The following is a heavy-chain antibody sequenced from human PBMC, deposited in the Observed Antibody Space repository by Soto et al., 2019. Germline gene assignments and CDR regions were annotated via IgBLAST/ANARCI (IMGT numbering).Heavy chain of an antibody. CDR1: GFTFSSYW. CDR3: ARDRASSGWYYGMLL. CDR2: IKQDGSEK. V-gene: IGHV3-7*05. J-gene: IGHJ6*02. D-gene: IGHD6-19*01. Sequence: GGSLRLSCAASGFTFSSYWMSWVRQAPGKGLEWVANIKQDGSEKYYVDSVKGRFTISRDNAKNSLYLQMNSLRAEDTAVYYCARDRASSGWYYGMLLWGQGTTVTVS.